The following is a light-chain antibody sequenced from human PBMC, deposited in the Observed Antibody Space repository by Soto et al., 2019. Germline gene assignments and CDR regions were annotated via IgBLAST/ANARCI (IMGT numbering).Light chain of an antibody. Sequence: DVAMTQTPLSLSVAPVQPASISCKSSQSLLHITGETFLFWYLQKPGQSPQLLIYEVSTRVSGVPDRFSGSGSGTDFTLEISRVETDDVGIYYCMQSTQLPPTFGQGTRLE. V-gene: IGKV2D-29*02. J-gene: IGKJ5*01. CDR1: QSLLHITGETF. CDR2: EVS. CDR3: MQSTQLPPT.